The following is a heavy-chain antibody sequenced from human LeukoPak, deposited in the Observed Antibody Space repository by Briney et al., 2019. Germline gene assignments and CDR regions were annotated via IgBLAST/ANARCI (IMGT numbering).Heavy chain of an antibody. Sequence: PGGSLRLSCAASGFTFSSYAMSWVRQAPGKGLEWVSGITWSNGEIAYADSVKGRFTISRDNAKMYLQMNSLGTEDTAVYYCAKSLRNGSGWASDYWGQGTLVTVSS. CDR1: GFTFSSYA. J-gene: IGHJ4*02. D-gene: IGHD6-19*01. V-gene: IGHV3-9*01. CDR3: AKSLRNGSGWASDY. CDR2: ITWSNGEI.